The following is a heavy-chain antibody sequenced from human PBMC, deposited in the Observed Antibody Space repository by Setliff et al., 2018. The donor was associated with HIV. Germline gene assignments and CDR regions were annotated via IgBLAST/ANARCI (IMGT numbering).Heavy chain of an antibody. D-gene: IGHD2-15*01. J-gene: IGHJ4*02. CDR1: GGTFSSYA. CDR3: ARQPRYCSGGSCYSSGPFDY. Sequence: SVKVSCKASGGTFSSYAISWVRQAPGQGLEWMGGIIPILGIANYAQKFQGRVTITADGSTSTAYMELSSLRSEDTAVYYCARQPRYCSGGSCYSSGPFDYWGQGTLVTVSS. V-gene: IGHV1-69*10. CDR2: IIPILGIA.